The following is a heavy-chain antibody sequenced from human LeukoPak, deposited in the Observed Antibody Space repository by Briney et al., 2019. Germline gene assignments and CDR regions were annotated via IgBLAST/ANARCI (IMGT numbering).Heavy chain of an antibody. V-gene: IGHV3-7*01. D-gene: IGHD5-18*01. CDR2: IKQDGGEK. Sequence: GGSLRLSCGVSGFTFSSYWMNWVRQAPGKGLEWVASIKQDGGEKSYVDSVKGRFTISRDNAKNSLYLQMSSLRAEDTAVYYCAKDGRRGFSFGPAAYWGQGTLVTVSS. CDR1: GFTFSSYW. CDR3: AKDGRRGFSFGPAAY. J-gene: IGHJ4*02.